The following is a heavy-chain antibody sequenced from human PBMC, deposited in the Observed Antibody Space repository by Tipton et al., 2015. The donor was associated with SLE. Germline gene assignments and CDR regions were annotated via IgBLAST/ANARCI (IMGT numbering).Heavy chain of an antibody. Sequence: LRLSCAASGFMFSSYVMHWGRQAPGKGLEWIGYIYYSGTTYYNPSLKSRLSMSVDTSKNQFSLNFSSMTAADTAVYYCARHGSPYSSSWTGTAFDIWGQGTMVTVSS. J-gene: IGHJ3*02. V-gene: IGHV4-31*02. CDR3: ARHGSPYSSSWTGTAFDI. CDR1: GFMFSSYV. D-gene: IGHD6-13*01. CDR2: IYYSGTT.